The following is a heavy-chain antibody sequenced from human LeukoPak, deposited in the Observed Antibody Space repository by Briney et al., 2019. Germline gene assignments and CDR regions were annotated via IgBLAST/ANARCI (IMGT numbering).Heavy chain of an antibody. Sequence: SETLSLTCAVNGGSFSGDYWSWIRQSPGKGLEWIGEISQSGNTNYNPSLKSRVTISPDTSRNHLSLHLRSVSAADTAAYYCARSVACSSSSCYWFDLWGQGTLVTVSS. V-gene: IGHV4-34*01. CDR2: ISQSGNT. CDR1: GGSFSGDY. CDR3: ARSVACSSSSCYWFDL. J-gene: IGHJ5*02. D-gene: IGHD2-2*01.